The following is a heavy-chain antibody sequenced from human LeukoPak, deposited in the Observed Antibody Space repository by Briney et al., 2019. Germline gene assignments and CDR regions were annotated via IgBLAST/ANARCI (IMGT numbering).Heavy chain of an antibody. D-gene: IGHD3-10*01. J-gene: IGHJ3*02. CDR2: IYYSGST. CDR3: ARAEARLLWFGELGSDAFDI. V-gene: IGHV4-61*01. CDR1: SGSVRSSRYY. Sequence: SETLSLTCTVSSGSVRSSRYYWGWIRQPPGKGLEWIGYIYYSGSTNYNPSLKSRVTISVDTSKNQFSLKLSSVTAADTAVYYCARAEARLLWFGELGSDAFDIWGQGTMVTVSS.